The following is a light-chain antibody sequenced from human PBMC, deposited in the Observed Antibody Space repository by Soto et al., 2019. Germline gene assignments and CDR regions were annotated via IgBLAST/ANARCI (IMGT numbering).Light chain of an antibody. CDR3: YSYAGSYTFYV. Sequence: QSVLTQPRSVSGSPGQSVTISCTGTSSDVGGYNLVSWYQQHPGKAPKLMIYDVSKRPSGVPDRFSGSKSGNTASLTISGLQAEDEADYYCYSYAGSYTFYVFGTGTKLTVL. V-gene: IGLV2-11*01. CDR2: DVS. CDR1: SSDVGGYNL. J-gene: IGLJ1*01.